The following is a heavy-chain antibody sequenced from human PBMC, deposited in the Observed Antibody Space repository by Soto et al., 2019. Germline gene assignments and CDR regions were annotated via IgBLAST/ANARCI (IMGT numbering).Heavy chain of an antibody. J-gene: IGHJ5*02. CDR3: SKDHPGYRLPTCFDP. V-gene: IGHV3-23*01. CDR2: ISGSGSST. Sequence: GGSLRLSCAASGFTFSSYAMSWVRQSPGKGLQWVSAISGSGSSTYYADSVKGRLTISRDNYKNTLYLQMTNLRAEDTAVHYYSKDHPGYRLPTCFDPWGQGTLVTVSS. D-gene: IGHD2-15*01. CDR1: GFTFSSYA.